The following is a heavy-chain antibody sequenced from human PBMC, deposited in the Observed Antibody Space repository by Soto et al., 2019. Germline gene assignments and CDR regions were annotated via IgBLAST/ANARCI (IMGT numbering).Heavy chain of an antibody. J-gene: IGHJ6*02. CDR1: GFTFSSYA. V-gene: IGHV3-53*01. CDR3: ARGYYYYYGMDV. CDR2: IYSGGST. Sequence: GGSLRLSCAASGFTFSSYAMSWVRQAPGKGLEWVSVIYSGGSTYYADSVKGRFTISRDNSKNTLYLQMNSPRAEDTAVYYCARGYYYYYGMDVWGQGTTVTVSS.